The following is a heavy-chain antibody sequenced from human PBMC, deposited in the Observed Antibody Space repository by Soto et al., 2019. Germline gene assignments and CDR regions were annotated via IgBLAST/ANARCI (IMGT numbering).Heavy chain of an antibody. V-gene: IGHV4-59*01. CDR2: IYYSGST. CDR3: ARHNDDFWSELNWFDP. J-gene: IGHJ5*02. D-gene: IGHD3-3*01. Sequence: SETLALTCTVSGVSISSYYWSWIRPSPGRGLDWIGSIYYSGSTNYNPSLRSRVTISVDTSKNQFSLKLSSVTAADTAVYYCARHNDDFWSELNWFDPWGQGTLVTVSS. CDR1: GVSISSYY.